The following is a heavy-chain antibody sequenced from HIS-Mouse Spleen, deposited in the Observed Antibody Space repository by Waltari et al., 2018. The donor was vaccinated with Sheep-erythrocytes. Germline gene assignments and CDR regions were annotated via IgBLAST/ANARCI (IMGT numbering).Heavy chain of an antibody. Sequence: ESGGGLVQPGGSLRLSCAASGFTFSSYWMHWVRQAPGKGLVWVSRINSDGISTSYADSVKGRFTISRDNAKNTLYLQMNSLRAEDTAVYYCARETEWELSFDYWGQGTLVTVSS. CDR1: GFTFSSYW. D-gene: IGHD1-26*01. V-gene: IGHV3-74*01. CDR2: INSDGIST. J-gene: IGHJ4*02. CDR3: ARETEWELSFDY.